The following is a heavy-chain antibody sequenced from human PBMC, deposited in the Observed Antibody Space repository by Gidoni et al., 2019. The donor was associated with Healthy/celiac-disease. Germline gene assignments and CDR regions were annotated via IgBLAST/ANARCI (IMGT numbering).Heavy chain of an antibody. D-gene: IGHD3-10*01. CDR1: GGSISSSSYY. CDR3: ARLSGDTYYYGSGSYYNLSY. J-gene: IGHJ4*02. CDR2: IYYSGST. V-gene: IGHV4-39*01. Sequence: QLQLQESGPGLVKPSETLSLTCTVSGGSISSSSYYRGWIRQPPGKGLEWIGSIYYSGSTYYNPSLKSRVTISVDTSKNQFSLKLSSVTAADTAVYYCARLSGDTYYYGSGSYYNLSYWGQGTLVTVSS.